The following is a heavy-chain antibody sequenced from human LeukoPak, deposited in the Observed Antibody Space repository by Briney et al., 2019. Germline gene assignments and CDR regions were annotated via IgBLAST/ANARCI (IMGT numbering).Heavy chain of an antibody. J-gene: IGHJ4*02. Sequence: PGGSLRLSCAASGFTFSSYWMHWVRQAPGKGLVWVSRISSDGSSTTYADSVKGRFTISRDNAKNTLYLQMNSLRAEDTAVYYCGRGGNVEQLVLARWGQGSLVTVSS. D-gene: IGHD6-13*01. CDR1: GFTFSSYW. CDR2: ISSDGSST. CDR3: GRGGNVEQLVLAR. V-gene: IGHV3-74*01.